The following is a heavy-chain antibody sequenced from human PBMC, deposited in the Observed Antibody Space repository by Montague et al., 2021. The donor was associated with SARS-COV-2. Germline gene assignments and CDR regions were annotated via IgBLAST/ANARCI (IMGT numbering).Heavy chain of an antibody. Sequence: SETLYLTCAVYGGSFSGYYWTWIRQPPGKGLEWIGEYNYSGSTNYNPSLKSRVTMSVDMSKNQFSLKLRSVTAADTAVYYCARGRGLAVLFDFYYYGMDVWGQGTTVTVSS. V-gene: IGHV4-34*01. J-gene: IGHJ6*02. D-gene: IGHD3-3*02. CDR1: GGSFSGYY. CDR3: ARGRGLAVLFDFYYYGMDV. CDR2: YNYSGST.